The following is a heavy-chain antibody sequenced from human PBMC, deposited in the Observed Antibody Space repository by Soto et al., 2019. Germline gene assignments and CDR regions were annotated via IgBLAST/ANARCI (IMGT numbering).Heavy chain of an antibody. CDR1: GGSFSSYA. J-gene: IGHJ6*02. V-gene: IGHV1-69*11. CDR3: ARDTAMAPRAYYYYYGMDV. Sequence: QVQLVQSGAEVKKPGSSVKVSCKASGGSFSSYAINWVRQAPGQGLEWMGGIIPFLGTANYAQKFQDRVTITADESTRKAYMELSSLRSEDTAVYNCARDTAMAPRAYYYYYGMDVWGQGTTVTVSS. D-gene: IGHD5-18*01. CDR2: IIPFLGTA.